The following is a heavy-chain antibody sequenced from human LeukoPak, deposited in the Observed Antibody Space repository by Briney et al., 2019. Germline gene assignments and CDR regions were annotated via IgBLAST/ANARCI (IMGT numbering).Heavy chain of an antibody. CDR1: EFTFSSYG. CDR2: ISYDGSNK. CDR3: AKDRDTAMVSGREVEY. V-gene: IGHV3-30*18. Sequence: PGGSLRLSCAASEFTFSSYGMHWVRQAPGKGLEWVAVISYDGSNKYYADSVKGRFTISRDNSKNTLYLQMNSLRAEDTAVYYCAKDRDTAMVSGREVEYWGQGTPVTVSS. D-gene: IGHD5-18*01. J-gene: IGHJ4*02.